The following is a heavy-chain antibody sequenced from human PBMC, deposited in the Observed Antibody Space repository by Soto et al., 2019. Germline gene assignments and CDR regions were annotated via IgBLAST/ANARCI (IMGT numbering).Heavy chain of an antibody. CDR2: IRSTAYGGTT. CDR3: TSNTEDITIFGVARGTHAFDI. CDR1: GFTFGDYA. J-gene: IGHJ3*02. Sequence: EVQLVESGGGLVQPGRSLRLSCTASGFTFGDYAMSWVRHAPGKGLEWVGFIRSTAYGGTTEYAASVKGRFTISRDDSKSIAYLQMNSLKTEDTAVYYCTSNTEDITIFGVARGTHAFDIWGQGTMVTVSS. D-gene: IGHD3-3*01. V-gene: IGHV3-49*04.